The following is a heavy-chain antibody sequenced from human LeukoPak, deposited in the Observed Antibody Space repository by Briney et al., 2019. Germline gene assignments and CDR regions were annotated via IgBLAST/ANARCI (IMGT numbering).Heavy chain of an antibody. CDR2: IIHSGST. D-gene: IGHD2-21*02. CDR3: ARGLSAIVH. Sequence: SVTLSLTCAVYGGTFSGYYWSWVRQPPGKGLEWIGEIIHSGSTNYNPSLKSRVTVSVDTSKNQFSLKLSSVTAADTAVYYCARGLSAIVHWGQGTLVTVSS. CDR1: GGTFSGYY. J-gene: IGHJ4*02. V-gene: IGHV4-34*01.